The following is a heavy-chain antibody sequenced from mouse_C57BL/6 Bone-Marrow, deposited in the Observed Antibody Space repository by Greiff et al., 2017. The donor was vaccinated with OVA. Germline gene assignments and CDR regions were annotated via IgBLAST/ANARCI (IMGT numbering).Heavy chain of an antibody. V-gene: IGHV1-81*01. J-gene: IGHJ1*03. Sequence: VMLVESGAELARPGASVKLSCKASGYTLTSYGISWVKQRTGQGLEWIGEIYPRSGNTYYNEKFKGKATLTADKSSSTAYMELRSLTSEDSAVYFGALTQYFDVWGTGTTVTVSS. CDR3: ALTQYFDV. CDR1: GYTLTSYG. CDR2: IYPRSGNT.